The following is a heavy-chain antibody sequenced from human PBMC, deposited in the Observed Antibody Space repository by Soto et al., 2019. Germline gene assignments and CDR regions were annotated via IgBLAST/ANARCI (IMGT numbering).Heavy chain of an antibody. V-gene: IGHV3-48*01. CDR3: ARGGLGFLEWLLSGLDF. J-gene: IGHJ3*01. CDR2: IGASGGTR. CDR1: AFTFSAYS. Sequence: PGGSLRLSCAASAFTFSAYSMNWVRQAPGKGLEWVSYIGASGGTRYYADSVKGRFTISRDNARNSLYLQMNSLRAEDTAVYYFARGGLGFLEWLLSGLDFWGQGTLVTVSS. D-gene: IGHD3-3*01.